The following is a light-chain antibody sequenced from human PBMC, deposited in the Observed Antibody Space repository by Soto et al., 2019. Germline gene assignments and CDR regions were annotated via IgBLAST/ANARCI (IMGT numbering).Light chain of an antibody. CDR3: QQYGHSPYT. V-gene: IGKV3-20*01. Sequence: EVVLTQSPGTLSLSPGEGATLSCRASQSVGSNYLAWFQQKLGRAPRLLIYGASSRATGIPDRFSGSGSGTDFTLTMTRLDSEDSAVYYCQQYGHSPYTFGQGTKVDIK. CDR1: QSVGSNY. CDR2: GAS. J-gene: IGKJ2*01.